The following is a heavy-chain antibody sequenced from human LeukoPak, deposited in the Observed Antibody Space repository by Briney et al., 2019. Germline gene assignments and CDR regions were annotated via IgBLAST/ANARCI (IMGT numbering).Heavy chain of an antibody. CDR3: AWAPGYYYYMDV. Sequence: GASVKVSCKASGYTFTGYYMHWVRQAPGQGLEWMGWTNPNSGGTNYAQKFQGRVTMTRDTSISTAYMELSRLRSDDTAVYYCAWAPGYYYYMDVWGKGTTVTVSS. CDR1: GYTFTGYY. CDR2: TNPNSGGT. V-gene: IGHV1-2*02. D-gene: IGHD3-16*01. J-gene: IGHJ6*03.